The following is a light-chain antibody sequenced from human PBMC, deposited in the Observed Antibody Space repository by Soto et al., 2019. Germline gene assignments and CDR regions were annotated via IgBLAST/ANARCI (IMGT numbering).Light chain of an antibody. J-gene: IGLJ2*01. Sequence: QSALTQPASVSGSPGQSITISCTGTSRDIGNYDFVSWYQQVPGTAPKAMIYEVSSRPSGVSNRFSGSKSGNTASLTISGLQAEDEAYYYCRSYTTSTSLILFGGGTKLTVL. CDR3: RSYTTSTSLIL. V-gene: IGLV2-14*01. CDR2: EVS. CDR1: SRDIGNYDF.